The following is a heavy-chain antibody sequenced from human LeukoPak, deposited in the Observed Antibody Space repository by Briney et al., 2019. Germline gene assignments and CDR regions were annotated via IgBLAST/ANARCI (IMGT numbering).Heavy chain of an antibody. J-gene: IGHJ3*02. V-gene: IGHV4-34*01. CDR2: IYHSGST. CDR3: ARAELRINVFDI. CDR1: GGSFSGYS. Sequence: SETLSLTCAVYGGSFSGYSWSWIRQPPGKGLEWIGNIYHSGSTNYNPSLKSRVTISVDRSKNQFSLKMNSVTAADTAVYYCARAELRINVFDIWGQGTMVTVSS. D-gene: IGHD1-7*01.